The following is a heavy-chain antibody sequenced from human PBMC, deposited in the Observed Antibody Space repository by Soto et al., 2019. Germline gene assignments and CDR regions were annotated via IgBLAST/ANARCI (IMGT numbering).Heavy chain of an antibody. D-gene: IGHD2-8*01. Sequence: EASVKVSCKASGGTFSSYAISWVRQAPGQGLEWMGGIIPIFGTANYAQKFQGRVTITADESTSTAYMELSSLRSEDTAVYYCARERVRLYPTPNWFDPWGQGTLVTVYS. CDR2: IIPIFGTA. J-gene: IGHJ5*02. CDR3: ARERVRLYPTPNWFDP. V-gene: IGHV1-69*13. CDR1: GGTFSSYA.